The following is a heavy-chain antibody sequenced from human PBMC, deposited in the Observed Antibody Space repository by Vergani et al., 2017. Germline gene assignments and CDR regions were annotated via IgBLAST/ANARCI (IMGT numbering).Heavy chain of an antibody. CDR1: GFTSSYYG. V-gene: IGHV3-30*03. CDR2: ISYDGTQK. J-gene: IGHJ3*02. Sequence: QVHLVESGGGVVQPGRSLRLSCVVSGFTSSYYGMHWVRQAPGKGLEWVAVISYDGTQKYYADSVKGRFTISRDNSKSTLYLQMNSLRAEDTAVYYCARARSGSRIRRPNDAFDIWGQGTMVTVSS. CDR3: ARARSGSRIRRPNDAFDI. D-gene: IGHD1-26*01.